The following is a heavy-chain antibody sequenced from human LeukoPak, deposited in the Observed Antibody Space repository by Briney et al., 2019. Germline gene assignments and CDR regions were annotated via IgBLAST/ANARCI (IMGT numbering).Heavy chain of an antibody. D-gene: IGHD3-10*01. J-gene: IGHJ4*02. CDR2: IKQDGSEK. V-gene: IGHV3-7*01. CDR1: GFTFSSYG. CDR3: AKTYYYSSGNF. Sequence: QSGGSLRLSCAASGFTFSSYGMHWVRQAPGKGLEWVANIKQDGSEKYYVDSVKGRFTISRDNAKNSLYLQMNSLRAEDTAIYYCAKTYYYSSGNFWGQGTLVTVSS.